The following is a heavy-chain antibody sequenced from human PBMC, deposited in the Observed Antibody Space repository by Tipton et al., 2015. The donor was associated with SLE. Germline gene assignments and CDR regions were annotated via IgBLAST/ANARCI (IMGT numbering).Heavy chain of an antibody. Sequence: TLSLTCTVSGGSISTTTYFWNWIRQPAGKGLEWIGRGFASGLTDYNPSLSGRVTMSLDTSKNQFSLDLTSVTAADTAVYYCVRELDTFDVWGPGTLVTVSS. CDR3: VRELDTFDV. J-gene: IGHJ3*01. V-gene: IGHV4-61*02. CDR1: GGSISTTTYF. CDR2: GFASGLT.